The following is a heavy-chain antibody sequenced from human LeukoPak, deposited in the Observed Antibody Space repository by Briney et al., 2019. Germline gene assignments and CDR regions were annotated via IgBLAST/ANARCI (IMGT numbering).Heavy chain of an antibody. J-gene: IGHJ5*02. Sequence: ASVKVSCKASGYTFTGYYMHRVRQAPGQGLEWMGWINPNSGGTNYAQKFQGRVTMTRDTSISTAYMELSRLRSDDTAVYYCAREISMYYYDSSGYSNWFDPWGQGTLVTVSS. CDR3: AREISMYYYDSSGYSNWFDP. CDR2: INPNSGGT. D-gene: IGHD3-22*01. V-gene: IGHV1-2*02. CDR1: GYTFTGYY.